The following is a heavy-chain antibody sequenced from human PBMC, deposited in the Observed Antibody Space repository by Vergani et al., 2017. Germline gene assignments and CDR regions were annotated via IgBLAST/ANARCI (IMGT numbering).Heavy chain of an antibody. V-gene: IGHV4-59*02. CDR1: GVSVTDYN. CDR3: AGDTHSWQRADR. Sequence: QAQLQESGPGLVKPSETLSLTCHVFGVSVTDYNCNWIRQAPGKGLEWIGSLSTTGGATHASHNPSLKSRVSISVDTSKRQFSLWLTSVTAADSAIYYCAGDTHSWQRADRWGQGLLVSVSS. J-gene: IGHJ5*02. D-gene: IGHD6-13*01. CDR2: LSTTGGA.